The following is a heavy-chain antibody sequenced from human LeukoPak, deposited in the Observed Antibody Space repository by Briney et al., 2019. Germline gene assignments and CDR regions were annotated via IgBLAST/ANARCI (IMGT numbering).Heavy chain of an antibody. D-gene: IGHD2-2*02. Sequence: GGSLRLSCAASGLSLSVNYMTWVRQSPGKGLEWLSNIYRDGNTYYADSVNGRFTISRDDYKNTLYLEMNSLRAEDTALYYCARYTFRAVDIWGQGSMVTVSS. J-gene: IGHJ3*02. V-gene: IGHV3-53*01. CDR1: GLSLSVNY. CDR2: IYRDGNT. CDR3: ARYTFRAVDI.